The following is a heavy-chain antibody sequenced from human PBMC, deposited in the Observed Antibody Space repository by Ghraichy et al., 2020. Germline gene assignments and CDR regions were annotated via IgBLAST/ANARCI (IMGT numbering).Heavy chain of an antibody. J-gene: IGHJ5*02. D-gene: IGHD6-25*01. CDR1: GYTFNGHY. CDR3: ARGARIAAVAADL. Sequence: ASVKVSCKASGYTFNGHYIHWVRQAPGQGPEWMGWIDPLSGDTIYARQFQGRVTMTRDTSIATAYMQLSGLRSDDAAIFYCARGARIAAVAADLWGQGTLVTVSA. V-gene: IGHV1-2*02. CDR2: IDPLSGDT.